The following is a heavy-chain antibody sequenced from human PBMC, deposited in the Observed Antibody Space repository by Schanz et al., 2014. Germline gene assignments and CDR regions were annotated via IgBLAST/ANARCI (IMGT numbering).Heavy chain of an antibody. D-gene: IGHD2-2*01. V-gene: IGHV1-69*09. Sequence: QVQLVQSGAEVKKPGSSVKVSCKASGGTFSSFGINWVRQAPGQGLEWMGRIIPSLGLAKYEQKFQDKVTITADTSTNTAYMELSSLRYEDTALYYCARGTMPGTFDIWGQGTMVTVSS. CDR1: GGTFSSFG. CDR3: ARGTMPGTFDI. CDR2: IIPSLGLA. J-gene: IGHJ3*02.